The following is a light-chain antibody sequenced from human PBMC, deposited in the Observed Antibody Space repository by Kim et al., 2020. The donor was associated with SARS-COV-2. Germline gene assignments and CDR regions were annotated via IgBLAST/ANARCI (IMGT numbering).Light chain of an antibody. CDR2: EVS. J-gene: IGLJ1*01. CDR1: SGDVGSYNL. CDR3: CSYAGSSTLV. Sequence: QSVTISCTGTSGDVGSYNLVSWYQQHPGKAPKLMIYEVSKRPSGVSNRFSGSKSGNTASLTISGLQAEDEADYYCCSYAGSSTLVFGTGTKVTVL. V-gene: IGLV2-23*02.